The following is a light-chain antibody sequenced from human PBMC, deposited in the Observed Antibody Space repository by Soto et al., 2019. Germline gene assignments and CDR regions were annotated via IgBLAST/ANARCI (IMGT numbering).Light chain of an antibody. Sequence: QSALTQPPSASGSPGQSVTISCTGTSSDVGGYNYVSWYQQYPGKAPKLMIYEVTKRPSGVPDRFSGSKSGNTASLTVSGLQAEDDADYYCSSYAGFNNYVVFGGGTKLTVL. CDR1: SSDVGGYNY. CDR2: EVT. J-gene: IGLJ2*01. CDR3: SSYAGFNNYVV. V-gene: IGLV2-8*01.